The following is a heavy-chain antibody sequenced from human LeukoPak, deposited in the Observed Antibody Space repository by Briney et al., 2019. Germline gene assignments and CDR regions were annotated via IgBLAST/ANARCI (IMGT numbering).Heavy chain of an antibody. V-gene: IGHV1-18*01. J-gene: IGHJ6*03. CDR2: ISAYNGNT. Sequence: ASVKVSCKASGYTFTSYDINWVRQATGQGLEWMGWISAYNGNTNYAQKLQGRVTMTTDTSTSTAYMELRSLRSDDTAVYYCARVYQLGSYYYYYYMDVWGKGTTVTVSS. CDR1: GYTFTSYD. CDR3: ARVYQLGSYYYYYYMDV. D-gene: IGHD2-2*01.